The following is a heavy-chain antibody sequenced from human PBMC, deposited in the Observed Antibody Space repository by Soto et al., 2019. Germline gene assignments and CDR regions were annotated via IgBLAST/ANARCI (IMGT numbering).Heavy chain of an antibody. V-gene: IGHV3-7*01. CDR3: AREVFGKNSYYFYMDV. D-gene: IGHD3-10*01. Sequence: EVQLVESGGGLVQPGGSLRLSCAASGFTFSSYWMTWVRQAPGKGLEWVANTNQDGSKKNYLDSVKGRFTISRDNAKNSLYLQMNSLRAEDTAVYYCAREVFGKNSYYFYMDVWGTGTTVTVSS. J-gene: IGHJ6*03. CDR1: GFTFSSYW. CDR2: TNQDGSKK.